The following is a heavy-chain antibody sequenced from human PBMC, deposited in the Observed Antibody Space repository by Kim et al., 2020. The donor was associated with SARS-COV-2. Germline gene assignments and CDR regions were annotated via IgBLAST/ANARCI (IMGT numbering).Heavy chain of an antibody. CDR3: AGGDCSGGSCYSVGWFDP. D-gene: IGHD2-15*01. J-gene: IGHJ5*02. V-gene: IGHV3-11*04. Sequence: KGRFTISRDNAKNSLYLQMNSLRAGDTAVYYCAGGDCSGGSCYSVGWFDPWGQGTLVTVSS.